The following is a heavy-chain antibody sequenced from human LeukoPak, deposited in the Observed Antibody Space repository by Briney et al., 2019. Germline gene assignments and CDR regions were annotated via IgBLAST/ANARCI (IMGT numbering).Heavy chain of an antibody. CDR3: ARSEDYDILTGYAADFDY. Sequence: GGSLRLSCAASGFTFSSYSMNWVRQAPGKGLEWVSAISSSSSYIYYADSVKGRFTISRDNAKNSLYLQMNSLRAEDTAVYYCARSEDYDILTGYAADFDYWGQGTLVTVSS. J-gene: IGHJ4*02. V-gene: IGHV3-21*01. D-gene: IGHD3-9*01. CDR1: GFTFSSYS. CDR2: ISSSSSYI.